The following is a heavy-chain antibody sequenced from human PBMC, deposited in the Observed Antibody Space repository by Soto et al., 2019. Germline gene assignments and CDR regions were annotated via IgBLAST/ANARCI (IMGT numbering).Heavy chain of an antibody. CDR1: GFTFSAYV. J-gene: IGHJ4*02. Sequence: GGSLRLSCAASGFTFSAYVMSWVRQATGKGLEWVSSITSSGGGTYYADSVKGRFTVSRDNSKNTLYLQMNSLRAEDTAVYYCAKFGMATTKRSPPYYIDYWGQGALVTVSS. CDR3: AKFGMATTKRSPPYYIDY. D-gene: IGHD1-1*01. CDR2: ITSSGGGT. V-gene: IGHV3-23*01.